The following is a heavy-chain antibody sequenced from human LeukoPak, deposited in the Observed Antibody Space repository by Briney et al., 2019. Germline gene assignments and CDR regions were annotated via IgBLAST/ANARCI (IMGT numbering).Heavy chain of an antibody. V-gene: IGHV4-61*02. CDR3: ARSSSGYSGYDPKYYFDY. CDR2: IYTSGST. Sequence: SETLSLTCTVSGGSISSGSYYWSWIRQPGGKGLEWIGRIYTSGSTNYNPSLKSRVTISVDTSKNQFSLKLSSVTAADTAVYYCARSSSGYSGYDPKYYFDYWGQGTLVTVSS. D-gene: IGHD5-12*01. CDR1: GGSISSGSYY. J-gene: IGHJ4*02.